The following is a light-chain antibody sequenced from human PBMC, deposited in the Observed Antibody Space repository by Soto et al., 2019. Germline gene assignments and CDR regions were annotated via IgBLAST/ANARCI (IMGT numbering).Light chain of an antibody. CDR2: DVS. V-gene: IGLV2-14*03. Sequence: QSVLTQPASVSGSPGQSITISCTGTSSDVGAYDYVSWYQQHPGTAPKLIIYDVSHRPSGVSDRFSGSKSGNTASLTISGLQAEDEADYYCASYTSSSTSVIFGRGTKLTVL. CDR3: ASYTSSSTSVI. J-gene: IGLJ2*01. CDR1: SSDVGAYDY.